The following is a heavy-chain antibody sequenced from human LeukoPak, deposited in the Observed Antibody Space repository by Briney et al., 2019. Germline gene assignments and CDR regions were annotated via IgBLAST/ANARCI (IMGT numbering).Heavy chain of an antibody. V-gene: IGHV4-34*01. D-gene: IGHD3-22*01. Sequence: SETLSLTCAVYGGSFSGDYWSWIRQPPGKGLEWIGEINHSGSTNYNPSLKSRVTISVDTSKNQFSLKLSSVTAADTAVYYCARGPTYYYDSSGYSFFFQHWGQGTLVTVSS. J-gene: IGHJ1*01. CDR3: ARGPTYYYDSSGYSFFFQH. CDR1: GGSFSGDY. CDR2: INHSGST.